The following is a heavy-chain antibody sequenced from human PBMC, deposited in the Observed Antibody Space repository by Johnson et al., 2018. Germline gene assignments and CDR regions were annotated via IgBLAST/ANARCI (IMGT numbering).Heavy chain of an antibody. Sequence: QVQLVQSGGGVVQPGRSLRLSCVDSGIPFRSYGMHWVRQAPGKGLEWVAVISYDGSNKFYADSVKGRFTIFRDNSKNTVYLQMNSLKTEDTALYYWAKKVDSTGPLWAFDMWGQGTKVTVSS. CDR3: AKKVDSTGPLWAFDM. D-gene: IGHD3-22*01. CDR1: GIPFRSYG. J-gene: IGHJ3*02. V-gene: IGHV3-30*18. CDR2: ISYDGSNK.